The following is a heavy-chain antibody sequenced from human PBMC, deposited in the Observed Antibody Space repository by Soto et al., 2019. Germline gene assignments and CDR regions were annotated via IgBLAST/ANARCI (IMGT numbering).Heavy chain of an antibody. Sequence: PSETLSLTCTVSGGSISSGDYYWSWIRQPPGKGLEWIGYIYYSGSTYYNPSLKSRVTISVDTSKNQFSLKLSSVTAADTAVYYCARAGRGYSYGASYYYYGMDVWGQGTTVTVSS. CDR2: IYYSGST. J-gene: IGHJ6*02. V-gene: IGHV4-30-4*01. CDR1: GGSISSGDYY. CDR3: ARAGRGYSYGASYYYYGMDV. D-gene: IGHD5-18*01.